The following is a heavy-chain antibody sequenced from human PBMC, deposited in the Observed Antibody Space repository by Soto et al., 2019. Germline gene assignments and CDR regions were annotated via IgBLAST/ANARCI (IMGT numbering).Heavy chain of an antibody. D-gene: IGHD3-16*02. CDR3: TFKAYRSSDY. Sequence: PGGSLRLSCAASGFTFSSYAMSWVRQAPGKGLEWVQAISGSGGSTYYADSVKGRLTIYRDKSKNKLYLQMNRLTAEYIAVYYCTFKAYRSSDYWGQRTLVTVSS. V-gene: IGHV3-23*01. CDR1: GFTFSSYA. J-gene: IGHJ4*02. CDR2: ISGSGGST.